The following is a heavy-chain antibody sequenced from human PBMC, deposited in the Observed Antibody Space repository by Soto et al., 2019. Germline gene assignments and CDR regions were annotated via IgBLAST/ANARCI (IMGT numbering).Heavy chain of an antibody. Sequence: SETLSLTCTVSGGSINNYYWNWIRQPAGKGLEWIGRIYSSETNYNPSLKSRVTMSLDTSKNQFSLKLRSVTAADTAVYYCARDDYYGSSGYRAYYHYYGMDVWGQGTTVTVSS. D-gene: IGHD3-22*01. CDR3: ARDDYYGSSGYRAYYHYYGMDV. V-gene: IGHV4-4*07. J-gene: IGHJ6*02. CDR1: GGSINNYY. CDR2: IYSSET.